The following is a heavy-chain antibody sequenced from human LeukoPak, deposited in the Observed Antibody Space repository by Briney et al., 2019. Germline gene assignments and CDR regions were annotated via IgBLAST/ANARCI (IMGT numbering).Heavy chain of an antibody. CDR2: INPNSGGT. J-gene: IGHJ4*02. CDR1: GCTFTGYY. V-gene: IGHV1-2*02. CDR3: ARAGKVLDIVVVPVDY. D-gene: IGHD2-2*01. Sequence: ASVKVSCKASGCTFTGYYMHWVRQAPGQGLEWMGWINPNSGGTNYAQKFQGRVTMTRDTSISTAYMELSRLRSDDTAVYYCARAGKVLDIVVVPVDYWGQGTLVTVSS.